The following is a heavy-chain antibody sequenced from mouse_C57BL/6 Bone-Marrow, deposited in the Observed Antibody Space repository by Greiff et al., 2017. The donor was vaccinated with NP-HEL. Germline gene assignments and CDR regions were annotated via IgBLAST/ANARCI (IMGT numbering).Heavy chain of an antibody. J-gene: IGHJ3*01. CDR2: IYPRSGNT. CDR3: ARYDYDAWFAY. D-gene: IGHD2-4*01. Sequence: VQLQESGAELARPGASVKLSCKASGYTFTSYGISWVKQRTGQGLEWIGEIYPRSGNTYYNEKFKGKATLTADKSSSSAYMELRSLTSEDSAVYFCARYDYDAWFAYWGQGTLVTVSA. CDR1: GYTFTSYG. V-gene: IGHV1-81*01.